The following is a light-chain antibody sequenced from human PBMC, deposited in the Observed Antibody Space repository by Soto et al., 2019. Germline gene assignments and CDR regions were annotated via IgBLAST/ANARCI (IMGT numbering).Light chain of an antibody. CDR2: GDS. J-gene: IGLJ2*01. CDR1: SSSIGAGYD. CDR3: QSYDSSLSGRVV. V-gene: IGLV1-40*01. Sequence: QSVLTQPPSVSGAPGHRVTISCTGGSSSIGAGYDVHWYQHLPGTAPKLLIYGDSNRPSGVPDRFSGSKSGTSASLAITGLQAEDEGDYYCQSYDSSLSGRVVFGGGTKLTVL.